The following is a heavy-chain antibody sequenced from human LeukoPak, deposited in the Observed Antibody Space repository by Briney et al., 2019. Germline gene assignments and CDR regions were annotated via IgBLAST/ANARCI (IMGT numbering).Heavy chain of an antibody. CDR3: AREFTEYYYDSSQASY. D-gene: IGHD3-22*01. J-gene: IGHJ4*02. CDR1: GYSISSGYY. V-gene: IGHV4-38-2*02. Sequence: SETLSLTCAVSGYSISSGYYWAWIRQPPGKGLEWIGTIYHNGNTYYNPSLKGRVTISVDTSKNQFSLKLSSVTAADTALYYCAREFTEYYYDSSQASYWGQGTLVTVSS. CDR2: IYHNGNT.